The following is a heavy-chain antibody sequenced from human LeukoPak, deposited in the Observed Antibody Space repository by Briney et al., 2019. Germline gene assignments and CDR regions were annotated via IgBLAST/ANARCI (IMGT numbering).Heavy chain of an antibody. Sequence: PGRSLRLSCAASGFTFTTYAVHWVRQAPGKGLEWVAVISYDGSNKYYTDSVKGRFTISRDNSKNTLYLQMNSLRAEDTAVYYCAKDQIVGAKSAFDIWGQGTMVTVSS. CDR3: AKDQIVGAKSAFDI. CDR1: GFTFTTYA. V-gene: IGHV3-30-3*01. CDR2: ISYDGSNK. J-gene: IGHJ3*02. D-gene: IGHD1-26*01.